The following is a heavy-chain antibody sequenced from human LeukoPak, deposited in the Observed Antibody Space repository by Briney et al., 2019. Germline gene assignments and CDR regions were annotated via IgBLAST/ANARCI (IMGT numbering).Heavy chain of an antibody. J-gene: IGHJ3*01. Sequence: ASVKVSCKASGYTFTGYYIHWVRQAPGQGLEWMGWIIPNSGGTNYAQNFQGSITMTRDTSISTAYMELSRLRSDDTAVYYCATTRRYYYESSGPDAFDLWGQGTMVTVSS. V-gene: IGHV1-2*02. CDR1: GYTFTGYY. CDR2: IIPNSGGT. CDR3: ATTRRYYYESSGPDAFDL. D-gene: IGHD3-22*01.